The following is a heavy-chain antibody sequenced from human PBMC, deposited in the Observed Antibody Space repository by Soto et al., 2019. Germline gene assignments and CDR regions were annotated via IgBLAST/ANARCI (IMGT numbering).Heavy chain of an antibody. CDR1: GFTFSSYW. J-gene: IGHJ6*02. CDR2: IKQDGSEK. V-gene: IGHV3-7*01. D-gene: IGHD2-2*01. Sequence: PGGSLRLSCAASGFTFSSYWMSWVRQAPGKGLEWVANIKQDGSEKDYVDSVKGRFTISRDNAKNSLYLQMNSLRAEDTAVYYCARDPSIVLVPAATYYYYYYGMDVWGQGTTVTVSS. CDR3: ARDPSIVLVPAATYYYYYYGMDV.